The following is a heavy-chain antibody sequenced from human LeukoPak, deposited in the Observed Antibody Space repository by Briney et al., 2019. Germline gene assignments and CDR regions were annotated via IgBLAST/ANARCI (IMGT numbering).Heavy chain of an antibody. CDR3: VRDGGVSGYDLLDY. CDR1: GFTFSSYE. CDR2: INQDGSEE. V-gene: IGHV3-7*01. J-gene: IGHJ4*02. Sequence: GGSLRLSCAASGFTFSSYEMNWVREAPGKGLEWVAHINQDGSEEHYMDSVKARFIISRDNAKDSLSLQMDSLRAEDTAVYYCVRDGGVSGYDLLDYWGQGTLVTVSS. D-gene: IGHD5-12*01.